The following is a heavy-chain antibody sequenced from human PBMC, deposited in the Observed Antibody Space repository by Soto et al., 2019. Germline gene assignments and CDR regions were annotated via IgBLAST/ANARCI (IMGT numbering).Heavy chain of an antibody. Sequence: NLLQSGGGLVSPGGSLRLSCAASGFSFSNFAMSWVRQAPGTGLEWVSSISGSGDKTYYLDSVKGRFTISRDNSKNTLYLHMTSLRAEDTAVYFCAKDYASTWYWYFDPWGQGTLVTVSS. CDR1: GFSFSNFA. CDR2: ISGSGDKT. J-gene: IGHJ5*02. V-gene: IGHV3-23*01. CDR3: AKDYASTWYWYFDP. D-gene: IGHD6-13*01.